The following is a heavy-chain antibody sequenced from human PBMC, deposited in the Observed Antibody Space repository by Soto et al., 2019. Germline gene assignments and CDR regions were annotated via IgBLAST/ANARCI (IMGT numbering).Heavy chain of an antibody. V-gene: IGHV1-2*02. CDR2: INPNSGGT. CDR1: GYTFTGYY. J-gene: IGHJ6*02. CDR3: ARDVSGSYHYYYCMDV. Sequence: ASVKVSCKASGYTFTGYYMHWVRQAPGQGLEWMGWINPNSGGTNYAQKFQGRVTMTRDTSISTAYMELRRLRSDDTAVYYCARDVSGSYHYYYCMDVWGQGTTVTVSS. D-gene: IGHD3-10*01.